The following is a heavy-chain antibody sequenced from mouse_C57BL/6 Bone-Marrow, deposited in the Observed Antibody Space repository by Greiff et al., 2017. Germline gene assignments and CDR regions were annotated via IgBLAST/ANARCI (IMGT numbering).Heavy chain of an antibody. D-gene: IGHD1-1*01. V-gene: IGHV3-6*01. CDR1: GYSITSGYY. CDR2: ISYDGSN. Sequence: EVKLMESGPGLVKPSQSLSLTCSVTGYSITSGYYWNWIRQFPGNKLEWMGYISYDGSNNYNQSLKNRISITRDTSKNQFFLKLNSVTTEDTATYYCARVPYGYWGQGTTLTVSS. J-gene: IGHJ2*01. CDR3: ARVPYGY.